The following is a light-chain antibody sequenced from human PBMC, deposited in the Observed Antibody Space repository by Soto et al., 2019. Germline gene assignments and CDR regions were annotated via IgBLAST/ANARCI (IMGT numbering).Light chain of an antibody. CDR1: QGIGND. V-gene: IGKV1-17*01. Sequence: DIQMTQSPSSLSASVGDRVTITCRASQGIGNDLGWYQQRPGKAPKRLIYLASSLQSGVPSRFSGSGSGTEFTLTISRLQPEDSATYYCLQHNSYPLTFGPGTKVDIK. CDR2: LAS. CDR3: LQHNSYPLT. J-gene: IGKJ3*01.